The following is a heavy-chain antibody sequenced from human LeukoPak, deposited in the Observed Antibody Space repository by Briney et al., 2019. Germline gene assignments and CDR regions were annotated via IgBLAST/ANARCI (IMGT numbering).Heavy chain of an antibody. D-gene: IGHD3-16*01. J-gene: IGHJ4*02. CDR2: IRSKTYGGAT. CDR1: GFTIGDYA. V-gene: IGHV3-49*03. CDR3: TRGSIMITFGGVGDY. Sequence: GGSLRLSCTASGFTIGDYAMSWFRQAPGKGLEWVGFIRSKTYGGATGYAASVKGRFTISRDDSKSIAYLQMNSLKTEDTAVYYCTRGSIMITFGGVGDYWGQGTLVTVSS.